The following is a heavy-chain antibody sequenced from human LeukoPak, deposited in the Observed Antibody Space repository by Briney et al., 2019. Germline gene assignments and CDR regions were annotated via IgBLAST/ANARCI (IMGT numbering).Heavy chain of an antibody. V-gene: IGHV3-7*04. CDR2: IKPDGSEK. J-gene: IGHJ4*02. CDR3: ARDRKLYLAQDY. CDR1: GFTFSNYR. Sequence: PGGSLRHSCAASGFTFSNYRMSWVRQPPGKGLEWVATIKPDGSEKYYVDSVKGRFTISRDNANNSLFLQMDSLRAEDTAVYYCARDRKLYLAQDYWGQGTLVTVSS.